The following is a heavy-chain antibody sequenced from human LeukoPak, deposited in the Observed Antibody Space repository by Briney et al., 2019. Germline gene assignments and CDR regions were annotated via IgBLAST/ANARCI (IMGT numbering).Heavy chain of an antibody. CDR1: GYTFTSYG. V-gene: IGHV1-18*01. D-gene: IGHD6-13*01. CDR3: ARDPYSSSWRAYYYYYGMDV. J-gene: IGHJ6*02. Sequence: AASVKVSCKASGYTFTSYGISWVRQAPGQALEWMGWISAYNGNTNYAQKLQGRVTMTTDTSTSTAYMELRSLRSDDTAVYYCARDPYSSSWRAYYYYYGMDVWGQGTTVTVSS. CDR2: ISAYNGNT.